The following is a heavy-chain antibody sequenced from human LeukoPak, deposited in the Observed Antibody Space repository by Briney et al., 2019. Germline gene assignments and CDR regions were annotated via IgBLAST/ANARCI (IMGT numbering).Heavy chain of an antibody. CDR1: GYTFTDYN. D-gene: IGHD3-10*01. CDR3: ARDLHYGSGSYLGN. Sequence: ASVKVSCKPSGYTFTDYNLHGVPPTPGQRLERMGWINPNSGGTDYEQKFQGRVTMTRDTSISTAYMELSSLRSDDTAVYYCARDLHYGSGSYLGNWGQGTLVTVSS. V-gene: IGHV1-2*02. J-gene: IGHJ4*02. CDR2: INPNSGGT.